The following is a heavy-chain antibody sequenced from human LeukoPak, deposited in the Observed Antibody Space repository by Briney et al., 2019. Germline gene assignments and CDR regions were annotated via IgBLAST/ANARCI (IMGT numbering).Heavy chain of an antibody. CDR2: IYYSGST. CDR3: ARYRALRRVYSYGPDYYGMDV. CDR1: GGSISSSSYY. V-gene: IGHV4-39*01. J-gene: IGHJ6*02. Sequence: PSETLSLTCTVSGGSISSSSYYWGWIRQPPGKGLEWIGSIYYSGSTYYNPSLKSRVTISVDTSKNQFSLKLSSVTAADTAVYYCARYRALRRVYSYGPDYYGMDVWGQGTTVTVSS. D-gene: IGHD5-18*01.